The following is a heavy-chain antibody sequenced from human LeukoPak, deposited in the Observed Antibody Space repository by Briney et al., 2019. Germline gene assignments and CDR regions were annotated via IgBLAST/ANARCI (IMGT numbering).Heavy chain of an antibody. CDR3: ARGLNKYCSGGSCYSGS. V-gene: IGHV4-34*01. J-gene: IGHJ4*02. CDR1: GGSFSGYY. D-gene: IGHD2-15*01. Sequence: SETLSLTCAVYGGSFSGYYWSWIRQPPGKGLEWMGGINHSGSTNYNPSLKSRVTISVDTSRNQFSLKLSSVTAADTAVYYCARGLNKYCSGGSCYSGSWGQGTLVTVSS. CDR2: INHSGST.